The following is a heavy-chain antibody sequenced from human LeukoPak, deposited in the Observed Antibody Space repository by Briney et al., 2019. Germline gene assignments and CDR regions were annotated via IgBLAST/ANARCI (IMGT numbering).Heavy chain of an antibody. V-gene: IGHV4-38-2*01. D-gene: IGHD3-10*01. CDR3: ARAGWIITSGIDY. CDR1: GYSISRGYY. Sequence: SETLSLTCGVSGYSISRGYYWAWIRQPPGKGLEGIGTIYHIGSTYYSPSLGSRVTMSVDTSKNEFSLNLRSVTAADTAVYYCARAGWIITSGIDYWGQGALVTVSS. J-gene: IGHJ4*02. CDR2: IYHIGST.